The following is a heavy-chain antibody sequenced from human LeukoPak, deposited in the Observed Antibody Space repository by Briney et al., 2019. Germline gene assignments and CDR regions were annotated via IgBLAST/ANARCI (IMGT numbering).Heavy chain of an antibody. Sequence: ASVKVSCKATGCTFTGYYMHWVRQAPGQRLEWMGRINPNSGGTNYAQKFQGRVTMTRDTSISTAYMELSRLRSDDTAVYYCARDRHTVTTHLGYWGQGTLVTVSS. CDR1: GCTFTGYY. D-gene: IGHD4-17*01. J-gene: IGHJ4*02. CDR2: INPNSGGT. CDR3: ARDRHTVTTHLGY. V-gene: IGHV1-2*06.